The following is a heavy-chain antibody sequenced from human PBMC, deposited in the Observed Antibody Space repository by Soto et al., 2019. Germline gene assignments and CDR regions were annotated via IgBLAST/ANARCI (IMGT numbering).Heavy chain of an antibody. CDR1: GFTFSSYS. CDR2: ISSSSSYI. J-gene: IGHJ4*02. CDR3: ARDPIAAADSRGDY. Sequence: GGSLRLSCAASGFTFSSYSMNWVRQAPGKGLEWVSSISSSSSYIYYADSVKGRFTISRDNAKNSLYLQMNSLRAEDTAVYYCARDPIAAADSRGDYWGQGTLVTVSS. D-gene: IGHD6-13*01. V-gene: IGHV3-21*01.